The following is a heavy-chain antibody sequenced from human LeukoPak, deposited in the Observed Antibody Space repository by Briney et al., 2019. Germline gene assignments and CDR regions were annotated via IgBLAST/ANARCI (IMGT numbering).Heavy chain of an antibody. J-gene: IGHJ4*02. V-gene: IGHV3-74*01. CDR2: IKSDGSST. D-gene: IGHD5-12*01. CDR3: ARDRGYTQDY. CDR1: GFAFSTYW. Sequence: GGSLRLSCAASGFAFSTYWMHWVRQAPGKGLVWVSHIKSDGSSTTYADSVKGRFTIPRDNAKNTLYLQMNSLRADDTAVYYCARDRGYTQDYWGQGTLVTVSS.